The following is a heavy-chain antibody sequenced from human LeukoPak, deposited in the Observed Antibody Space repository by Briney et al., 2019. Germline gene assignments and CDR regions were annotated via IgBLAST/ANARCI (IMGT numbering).Heavy chain of an antibody. J-gene: IGHJ5*02. D-gene: IGHD2-8*02. CDR3: ASLPRYGWRNWFDP. CDR2: ISTYNGNT. V-gene: IGHV1-18*01. CDR1: GYTFTSYG. Sequence: GASVKVSCKASGYTFTSYGISWVRQAPGQGLEWMGWISTYNGNTNYAQKLQGRVTMTTDTSTSTAYMELRSLRSDDTAVYYCASLPRYGWRNWFDPWGQGTLVTVSS.